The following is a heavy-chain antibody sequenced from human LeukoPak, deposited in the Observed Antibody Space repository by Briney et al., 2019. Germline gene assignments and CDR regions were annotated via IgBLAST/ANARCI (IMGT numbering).Heavy chain of an antibody. CDR1: GDTLTELS. V-gene: IGHV1-24*01. J-gene: IGHJ1*01. CDR3: ATAGIVPDTGAEFLQH. Sequence: ASVKVSCKLSGDTLTELSMHWVRQSPGKGLEWRGGFDPEEGETIYAQRFQGRVTMTEDTVTDTAHMELSSLTSEDTAVYYCATAGIVPDTGAEFLQHWGQGTLVTVSS. D-gene: IGHD2-15*01. CDR2: FDPEEGET.